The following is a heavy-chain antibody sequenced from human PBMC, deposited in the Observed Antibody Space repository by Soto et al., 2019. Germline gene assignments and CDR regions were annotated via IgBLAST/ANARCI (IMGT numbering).Heavy chain of an antibody. CDR1: GFTFSSYA. V-gene: IGHV3-23*01. J-gene: IGHJ3*02. CDR2: ISGSGGST. Sequence: PGGSLRLSCAASGFTFSSYAMSWVRQAPGKGLEWVSAISGSGGSTYYADSVKGRFTISRDNSKNTLYLQMNSLRAEDTAVYYCAKDRKGAWRGDYVGDAFDIWGQGTMVTVSS. D-gene: IGHD4-17*01. CDR3: AKDRKGAWRGDYVGDAFDI.